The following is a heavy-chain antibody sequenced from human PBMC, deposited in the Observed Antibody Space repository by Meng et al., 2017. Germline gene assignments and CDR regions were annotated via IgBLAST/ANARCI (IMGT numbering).Heavy chain of an antibody. J-gene: IGHJ3*02. V-gene: IGHV3-21*01. CDR3: ARDSSLRYFDWLAYAFDI. CDR1: GFTLDDYG. D-gene: IGHD3-9*01. Sequence: GESLKISCAAAGFTLDDYGMSWVRQAPGKGLEWVSSISSSSSYIYYADSVKGRFTISRDNAKNSLYLQMNSLRAEDTAVYYCARDSSLRYFDWLAYAFDIWGQGTMVTVSS. CDR2: ISSSSSYI.